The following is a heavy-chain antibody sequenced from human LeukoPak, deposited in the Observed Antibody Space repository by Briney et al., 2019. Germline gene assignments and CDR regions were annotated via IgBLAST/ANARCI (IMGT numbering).Heavy chain of an antibody. D-gene: IGHD6-13*01. CDR3: ARVAAGIGFFQH. V-gene: IGHV4-59*12. CDR2: MYYSGST. CDR1: GGSFSTYY. Sequence: SETLSLTCTVSGGSFSTYYWSWIRQPPGKGLEWIGSMYYSGSTYYNPSLKSRVTISIDTSKNQFFLKLSSVTAADTAVYYCARVAAGIGFFQHWGQGTLVTVSS. J-gene: IGHJ1*01.